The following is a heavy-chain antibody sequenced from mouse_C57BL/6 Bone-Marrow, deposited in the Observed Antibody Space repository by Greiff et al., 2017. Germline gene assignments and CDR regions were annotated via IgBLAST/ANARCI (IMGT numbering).Heavy chain of an antibody. CDR1: GYSFTGYY. V-gene: IGHV1-42*01. J-gene: IGHJ2*01. D-gene: IGHD6-2*01. Sequence: VQLQQSGPELVKPGASVKISCKAFGYSFTGYYMNWVKQSPEKSLEWIGEINPSTGGTTYNQKFKAKATLTVDKSSSTAYMQLKSLTSEDSAVYYCAREGGSHDYWGQGTTLTVSS. CDR3: AREGGSHDY. CDR2: INPSTGGT.